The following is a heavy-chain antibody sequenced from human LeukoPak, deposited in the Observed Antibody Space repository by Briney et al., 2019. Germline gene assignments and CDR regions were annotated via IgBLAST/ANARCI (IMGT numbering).Heavy chain of an antibody. CDR1: GGSFSGYY. D-gene: IGHD2-2*01. Sequence: PSETLSLTCAVYGGSFSGYYWSWIRQPPGKGLEWIGEINHSGSTNYNPSLKSRVTISVDTSKNQFSLELSSVTAADTAVYYCAREGRVPAAKAYYFDYWGQGTLVTVSS. CDR2: INHSGST. J-gene: IGHJ4*02. V-gene: IGHV4-34*01. CDR3: AREGRVPAAKAYYFDY.